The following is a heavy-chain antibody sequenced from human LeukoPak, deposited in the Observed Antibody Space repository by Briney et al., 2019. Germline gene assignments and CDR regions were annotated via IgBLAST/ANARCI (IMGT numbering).Heavy chain of an antibody. V-gene: IGHV4-61*02. CDR1: GGSISSGIYY. J-gene: IGHJ6*03. D-gene: IGHD6-6*01. Sequence: SETLSLTCTVSGGSISSGIYYWRWIRQPAGKGLEWIGRIYTSGSTSYNPSLTSRVTISVDTSKNQFSLKLYSVTAADAAVYFCARDLRITARPPTYYYYYYMDVWGKGTTVTVSS. CDR3: ARDLRITARPPTYYYYYYMDV. CDR2: IYTSGST.